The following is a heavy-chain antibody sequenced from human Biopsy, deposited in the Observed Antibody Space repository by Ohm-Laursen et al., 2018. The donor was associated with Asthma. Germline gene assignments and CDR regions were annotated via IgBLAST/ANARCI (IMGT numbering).Heavy chain of an antibody. CDR2: ISKDASTQ. CDR1: GFSFSNFA. CDR3: VRDGTDDTFDI. D-gene: IGHD1-1*01. V-gene: IGHV3-30*01. J-gene: IGHJ3*02. Sequence: SLRLSCAAFGFSFSNFAIHWVRQAPGKGLEWVGVISKDASTQDYADSVKGRFTMARDNSKNTLDLQMNSLREEDTAVYYCVRDGTDDTFDIWGQGTVVSVSS.